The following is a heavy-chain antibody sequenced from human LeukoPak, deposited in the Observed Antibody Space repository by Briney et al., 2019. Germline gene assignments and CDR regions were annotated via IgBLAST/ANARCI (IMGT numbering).Heavy chain of an antibody. Sequence: SQTLSLTCTVSGGSVSSTAYYWSWIHQPPGKGLEWIGYIYGSGTTYYNPPLKSQVTISVDTSKNQFSLRLSSVTAADTAVYYCARGRQIKQWLRDVGWFDPWGQGTLVTVSS. J-gene: IGHJ5*02. D-gene: IGHD3-22*01. CDR1: GGSVSSTAYY. CDR2: IYGSGTT. CDR3: ARGRQIKQWLRDVGWFDP. V-gene: IGHV4-30-4*01.